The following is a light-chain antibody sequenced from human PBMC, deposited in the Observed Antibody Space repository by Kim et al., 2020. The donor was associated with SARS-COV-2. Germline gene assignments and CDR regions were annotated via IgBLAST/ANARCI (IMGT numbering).Light chain of an antibody. CDR2: DVS. CDR1: SSDVGGYNY. CDR3: SSYTSSSTF. J-gene: IGLJ1*01. Sequence: QSALTQPASVSGSPGQSITISCTGTSSDVGGYNYVSWYQQHPGKAPKLMIYDVSKRPSGGSNRFSGSKSGNTASLTISGLQAEDEADYYCSSYTSSSTFFGTGTKVTVL. V-gene: IGLV2-14*01.